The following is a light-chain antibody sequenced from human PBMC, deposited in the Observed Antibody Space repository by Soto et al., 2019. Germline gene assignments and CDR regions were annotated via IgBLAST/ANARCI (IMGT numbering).Light chain of an antibody. CDR2: GAS. CDR1: QSISSN. CDR3: QQYHNWPLT. V-gene: IGKV3D-15*01. Sequence: EIVITQSPATLSVSPGERATLSCRASQSISSNLAWYQQKPGQAPRLLIYGASTRATGIPARFSGSGSGTEFTLIISSLQSEDFAVYYCQQYHNWPLTFGGGTNVEIK. J-gene: IGKJ4*01.